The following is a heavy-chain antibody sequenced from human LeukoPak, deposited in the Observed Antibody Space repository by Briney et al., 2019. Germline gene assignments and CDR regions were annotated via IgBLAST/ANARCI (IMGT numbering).Heavy chain of an antibody. Sequence: PGGSLRLSCAASGFPFGDFVMLGPRHPPGEGLVEWSGISWNSESIGYADSVTGRFTISRDNAKNSLYLQMNSLRAEDTALYYCAKDTGYSYGGAFDYWGQGTLVTVSS. D-gene: IGHD5-18*01. CDR1: GFPFGDFV. CDR2: ISWNSESI. V-gene: IGHV3-9*01. CDR3: AKDTGYSYGGAFDY. J-gene: IGHJ4*02.